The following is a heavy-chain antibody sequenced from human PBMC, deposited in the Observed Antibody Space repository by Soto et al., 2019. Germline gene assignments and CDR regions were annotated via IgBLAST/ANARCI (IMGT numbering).Heavy chain of an antibody. CDR1: GFTFRGFS. D-gene: IGHD4-17*01. CDR3: AREGTYGAPSHWYFDL. V-gene: IGHV3-48*02. CDR2: SSSSSSST. J-gene: IGHJ2*01. Sequence: EVQLVESGGAWLHPGGSLGLSWPASGFTFRGFSWTGVGRAPGKGWGWVSYSSSSSSSTHYADSVKGRFTISRDNAKNSLYLQMNSLRDEDTAVYYCAREGTYGAPSHWYFDLWGRGTLVTVSS.